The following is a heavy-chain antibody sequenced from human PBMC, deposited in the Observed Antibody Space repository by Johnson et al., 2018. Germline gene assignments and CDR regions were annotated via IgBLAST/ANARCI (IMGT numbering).Heavy chain of an antibody. CDR3: AKDTPNLFDI. CDR1: GFTFSSYG. J-gene: IGHJ3*02. D-gene: IGHD1-14*01. V-gene: IGHV3-30*18. CDR2: ISYDGSNK. Sequence: QVQLVQSGGGVVQPGRSLRLSCAASGFTFSSYGMHWVRQAPGKGLEWVAVISYDGSNKYYADSVKGRFTISRDNSKNTRYLQMNSLRAEDTAVYYCAKDTPNLFDIWGQGTMVTVSS.